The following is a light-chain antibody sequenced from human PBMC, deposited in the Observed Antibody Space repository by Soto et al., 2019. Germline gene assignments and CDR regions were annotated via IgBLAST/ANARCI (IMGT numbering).Light chain of an antibody. CDR3: QQYDTPPLT. J-gene: IGKJ4*01. CDR1: QNINNW. Sequence: DIQMTQSPSTLSASVGDRVTITCRASQNINNWLAWYQQKPGRAPKLLIYDASSLEGGVPSRFSGSGSGTEFTLSITSLQPDDFATYYCQQYDTPPLTFGGGTKVEIK. CDR2: DAS. V-gene: IGKV1-5*01.